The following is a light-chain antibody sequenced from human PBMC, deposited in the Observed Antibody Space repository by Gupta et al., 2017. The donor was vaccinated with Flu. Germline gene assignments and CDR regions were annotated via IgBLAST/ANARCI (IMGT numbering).Light chain of an antibody. V-gene: IGKV1-39*01. Sequence: DIQMTQSPSSLSASVGDSVTISCRASQSIANYLNWYQLKPGKAPRLLIYAASSLQSGVPSRCSGSGSGTDFTLTISGLQVEDLATYYCQQSYSTPLWTFGPGTKVEI. CDR3: QQSYSTPLWT. J-gene: IGKJ1*01. CDR2: AAS. CDR1: QSIANY.